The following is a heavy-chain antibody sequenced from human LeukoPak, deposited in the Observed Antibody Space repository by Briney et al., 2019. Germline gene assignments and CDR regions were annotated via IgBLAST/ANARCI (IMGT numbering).Heavy chain of an antibody. J-gene: IGHJ4*02. CDR1: GGSISSYY. V-gene: IGHV4-59*01. CDR3: TRAGSRGFDY. CDR2: IYYSGST. Sequence: PSETLSLTCTVSGGSISSYYWSWIRQPPGKGLEWIGYIYYSGSTNHNPSLKSRVTISVDTSKTQFSLKLSSVTAADTAMYYCTRAGSRGFDYWGQGTLVTVSS. D-gene: IGHD6-13*01.